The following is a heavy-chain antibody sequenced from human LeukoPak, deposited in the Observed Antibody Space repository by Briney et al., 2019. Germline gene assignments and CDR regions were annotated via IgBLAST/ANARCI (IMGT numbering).Heavy chain of an antibody. V-gene: IGHV3-7*01. CDR2: IKQDGSEK. J-gene: IGHJ4*02. Sequence: PGGSLRLSCAASGFTFSCYWMSWVRQAPGKGLEWVANIKQDGSEKYYVDSVKGRFTISRDNAKNSLYLQMNSLRVEDTALYYCARRAPSHDFDDWGQGTLVTVSS. CDR1: GFTFSCYW. CDR3: ARRAPSHDFDD.